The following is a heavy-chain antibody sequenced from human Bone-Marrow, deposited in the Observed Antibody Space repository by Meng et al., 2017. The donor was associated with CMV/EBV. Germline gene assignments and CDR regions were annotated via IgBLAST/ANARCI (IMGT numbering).Heavy chain of an antibody. Sequence: GESLKISCAASGFTFSSYSMNWVRQAPGKGLEWVSSISSSSSYIYYADSVKGRFTISRDNAKNSLYLQMNSLRAEDTAVYYCARLSSRQLHVYYYGMDVWGQGTTVTVSS. CDR2: ISSSSSYI. CDR1: GFTFSSYS. D-gene: IGHD2-2*01. V-gene: IGHV3-21*01. J-gene: IGHJ6*02. CDR3: ARLSSRQLHVYYYGMDV.